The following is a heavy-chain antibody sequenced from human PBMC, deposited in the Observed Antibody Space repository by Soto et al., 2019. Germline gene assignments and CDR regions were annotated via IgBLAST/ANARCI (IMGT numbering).Heavy chain of an antibody. V-gene: IGHV3-21*06. CDR1: EITFSNYY. Sequence: GGSLRLSCAASEITFSNYYMNWIRQAPGKGLEWVSSIASNGQTFYTDSVKGRFTISRDNAKNSLYLQMNSLRVEDTALYYCVGTHDSLHYWGQGTLVTVSS. CDR2: IASNGQT. J-gene: IGHJ4*02. D-gene: IGHD7-27*01. CDR3: VGTHDSLHY.